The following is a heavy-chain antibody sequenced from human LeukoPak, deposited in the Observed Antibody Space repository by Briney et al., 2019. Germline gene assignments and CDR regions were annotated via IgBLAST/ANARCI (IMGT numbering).Heavy chain of an antibody. CDR3: AKDGRIAAAGLSDYYYYYMDV. V-gene: IGHV3-30*02. D-gene: IGHD6-13*01. CDR2: IRYDGSNK. J-gene: IGHJ6*03. CDR1: GFTFSSYG. Sequence: PGGSLRLSCAASGFTFSSYGMHWVRQAPGKGLEWVAFIRYDGSNKYYADSVKGRFTISRDNSKNTLYLQMNSLRAEDTAVYYCAKDGRIAAAGLSDYYYYYMDVWGKGTTVTVSS.